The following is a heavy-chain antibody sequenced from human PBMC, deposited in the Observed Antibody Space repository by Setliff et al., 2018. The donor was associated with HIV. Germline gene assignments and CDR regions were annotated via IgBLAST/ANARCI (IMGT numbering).Heavy chain of an antibody. Sequence: VKVSCKTSGYSFSGHGVSWVRQAPGQGLEWVGWISSYTGKTKYAQNVQGRVTLTTDTSTSTAYMDLRSLRPDDTAVYYCAKDISASALYYYGMDVWGQGTTVTVSS. CDR1: GYSFSGHG. D-gene: IGHD6-13*01. J-gene: IGHJ6*02. CDR3: AKDISASALYYYGMDV. V-gene: IGHV1-18*01. CDR2: ISSYTGKT.